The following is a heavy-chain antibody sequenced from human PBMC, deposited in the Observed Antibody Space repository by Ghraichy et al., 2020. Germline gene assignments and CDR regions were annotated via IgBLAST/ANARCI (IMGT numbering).Heavy chain of an antibody. Sequence: ASVKVSCKASGYTFTSYAMNWVRQAPGQGLEWMGWINTNTGNPTYAQGFTGRFVFSLDTSVSTAYLQISSLKAEDTAVYYCARGYSGRDYYYYGMDVWDQGTTVTVSS. V-gene: IGHV7-4-1*02. J-gene: IGHJ6*02. D-gene: IGHD1-26*01. CDR1: GYTFTSYA. CDR2: INTNTGNP. CDR3: ARGYSGRDYYYYGMDV.